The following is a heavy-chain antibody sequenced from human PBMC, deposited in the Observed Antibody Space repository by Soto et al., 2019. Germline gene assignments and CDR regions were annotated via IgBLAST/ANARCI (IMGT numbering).Heavy chain of an antibody. J-gene: IGHJ4*02. Sequence: QVQLVQSGAEVKKAGASVKVSCQASNYTFASYGISWVRQAPGQGLEWMGWISTYDGHTSYAQKVQGRVSVTADTSTNTAYMELRSLRSDDTAVYYCAREFEGYSKSWPFAYWGQGTLVTVSS. CDR3: AREFEGYSKSWPFAY. CDR1: NYTFASYG. CDR2: ISTYDGHT. D-gene: IGHD6-13*01. V-gene: IGHV1-18*01.